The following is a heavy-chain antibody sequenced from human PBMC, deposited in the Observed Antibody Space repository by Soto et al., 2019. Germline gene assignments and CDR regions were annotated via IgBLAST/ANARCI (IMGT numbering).Heavy chain of an antibody. CDR3: ASEFCSGGNCYTYYFDP. J-gene: IGHJ5*02. Sequence: GVALRLSCAASGFTFNRNWMHWVRHTPGKGLVWVSHINTDGTNTNYADSVKGRFTISRDNAKSTLFLQMNSLRDEDTAVYYCASEFCSGGNCYTYYFDPWGQGIPVTVSS. D-gene: IGHD2-15*01. V-gene: IGHV3-74*01. CDR2: INTDGTNT. CDR1: GFTFNRNW.